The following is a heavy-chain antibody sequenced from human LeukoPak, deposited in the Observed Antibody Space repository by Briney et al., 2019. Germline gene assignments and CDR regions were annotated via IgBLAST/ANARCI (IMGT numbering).Heavy chain of an antibody. CDR1: GFTFSSYG. CDR2: ISYGGSNK. Sequence: PGGSLRLSCAASGFTFSSYGMHWVRQAPGKGLEWVAVISYGGSNKYYADSVKGRFTISRDNSKNTLYLQMNSLRAEDTAVYYCARDLGSGWYGELDYWGQGTLVTVSS. J-gene: IGHJ4*02. V-gene: IGHV3-30*03. D-gene: IGHD6-19*01. CDR3: ARDLGSGWYGELDY.